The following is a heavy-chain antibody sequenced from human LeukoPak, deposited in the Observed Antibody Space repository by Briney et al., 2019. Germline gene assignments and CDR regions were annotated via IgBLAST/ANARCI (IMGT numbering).Heavy chain of an antibody. CDR3: ARGPAATSGNCYVGDY. CDR1: GFTFSSYW. J-gene: IGHJ4*02. CDR2: INSDGRST. D-gene: IGHD1-26*01. V-gene: IGHV3-74*01. Sequence: PGGSLRLSCAASGFTFSSYWMHWVRHAPGNGLVWVARINSDGRSTSYADSVKGRFTISRDNAKNILYLQMNTLGAEDTAVYYCARGPAATSGNCYVGDYWGQGTLVTVSS.